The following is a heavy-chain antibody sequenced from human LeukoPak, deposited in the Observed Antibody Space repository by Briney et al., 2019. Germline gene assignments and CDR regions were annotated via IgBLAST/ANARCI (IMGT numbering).Heavy chain of an antibody. D-gene: IGHD4-17*01. CDR1: GFTVTDNY. V-gene: IGHV3-53*01. J-gene: IGHJ4*02. CDR3: ARTNPVYGDYDY. CDR2: IYPDGRT. Sequence: GGSLRLSCAVSGFTVTDNYMSWVRQAPGKGLQWVSVIYPDGRTYYADSVKGRFTISRDISRNTLLLQMNSLRPDDTALHYCARTNPVYGDYDYWGQGTLVTVSS.